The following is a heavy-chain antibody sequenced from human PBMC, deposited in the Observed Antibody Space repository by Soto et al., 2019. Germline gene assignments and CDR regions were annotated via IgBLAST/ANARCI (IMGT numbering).Heavy chain of an antibody. CDR3: ARQLSWGGGGAGAFDI. CDR2: IYYSVST. V-gene: IGHV4-59*01. Sequence: SETLSLTCTVSGGSISSYYWSWIRQPPGKGLEWIGYIYYSVSTNYNPSLKSRVTISVDTSKNQFSLKLSSVTAADTPVYYCARQLSWGGGGAGAFDIWGQGTRVTV. CDR1: GGSISSYY. J-gene: IGHJ3*02. D-gene: IGHD5-18*01.